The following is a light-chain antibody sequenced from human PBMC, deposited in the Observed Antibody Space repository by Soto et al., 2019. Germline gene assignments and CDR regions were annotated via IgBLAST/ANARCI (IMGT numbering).Light chain of an antibody. CDR3: QQSNSCPRT. CDR2: TAS. CDR1: QDISNW. V-gene: IGKV1-12*01. J-gene: IGKJ5*01. Sequence: IKLYHSPPSVSAYIGDRVTITCRASQDISNWMTWYQQKPGKASKLLIYTASSLVSGVPSRFSGSGSGTDFTLTISGLQPEDSLTYYCQQSNSCPRTFGQGTLLDIK.